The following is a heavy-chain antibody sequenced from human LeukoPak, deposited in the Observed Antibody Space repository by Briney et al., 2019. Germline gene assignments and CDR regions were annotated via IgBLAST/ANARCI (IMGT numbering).Heavy chain of an antibody. CDR1: GFTFSTYW. V-gene: IGHV3-7*04. CDR2: IKPDEGEK. Sequence: GGSLRFSCAASGFTFSTYWMNWVRQAPGKGLEWVANIKPDEGEKYYVDSVKGRFTISRDNAKNSLYLQMDSLRAEDTAVYYCARGMTVAANWFDSWGQGTLVTVSS. CDR3: ARGMTVAANWFDS. J-gene: IGHJ5*01. D-gene: IGHD6-19*01.